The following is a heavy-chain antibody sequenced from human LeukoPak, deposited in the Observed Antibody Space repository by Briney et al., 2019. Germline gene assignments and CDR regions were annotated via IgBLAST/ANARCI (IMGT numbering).Heavy chain of an antibody. CDR1: GFPYSTNA. D-gene: IGHD3-22*01. V-gene: IGHV3-23*01. J-gene: IGHJ3*02. Sequence: QPGGSLRLSCAASGFPYSTNAMSWVRQAPGKGVEGVSAIRGGGRDTYYADSVKGRFTISRDNSKNILDLQINSLRAEDTALYYRAKKFYHDSHGYYAFDIWGQGTMVTVSS. CDR3: AKKFYHDSHGYYAFDI. CDR2: IRGGGRDT.